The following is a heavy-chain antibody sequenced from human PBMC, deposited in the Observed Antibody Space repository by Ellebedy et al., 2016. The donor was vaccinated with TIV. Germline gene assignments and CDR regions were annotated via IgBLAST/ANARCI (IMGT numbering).Heavy chain of an antibody. CDR2: IKYDGSQE. CDR1: GFIFSNYW. J-gene: IGHJ4*02. CDR3: ARLIGLGVISPYFDL. V-gene: IGHV3-7*01. Sequence: GESLKISCETSGFIFSNYWMTWVRQAPGKGLEWVAYIKYDGSQERYVGSVKGRFTISRDNAKKSLFLQMSSLRAEDTAVYYCARLIGLGVISPYFDLWGQGALVTVSS. D-gene: IGHD3-16*01.